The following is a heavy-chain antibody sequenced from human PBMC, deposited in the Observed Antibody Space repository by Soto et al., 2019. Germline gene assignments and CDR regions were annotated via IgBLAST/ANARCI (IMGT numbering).Heavy chain of an antibody. D-gene: IGHD6-6*01. J-gene: IGHJ6*02. CDR2: ISYDGSNK. CDR3: AKDRAAARPHYYYYYGMDV. CDR1: GFTFSSYG. V-gene: IGHV3-30*18. Sequence: QVQLVESGGGVVQPGRSLRLSCAASGFTFSSYGMHWVRQAPGKGLEWVAVISYDGSNKYYADSVKGRFTISRDNSKNTLYLQMSSLRAEDTAVYYCAKDRAAARPHYYYYYGMDVWGQGTTVTVSS.